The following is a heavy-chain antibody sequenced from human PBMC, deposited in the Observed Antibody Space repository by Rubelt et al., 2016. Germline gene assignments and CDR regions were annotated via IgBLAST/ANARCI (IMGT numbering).Heavy chain of an antibody. CDR2: IYYSGGT. V-gene: IGHV4-59*12. Sequence: QVQLQESGPGLVKPSETLSLTCTVSGGSISSYYWSWIRQPPGKGLEWIGYIYYSGGTNYNPSLKSRVTISVDTSKNQFSLKLSSVTAADTAVYYCARGLGTTVTSDYWGQGTLVTVSS. J-gene: IGHJ4*02. CDR3: ARGLGTTVTSDY. CDR1: GGSISSYY. D-gene: IGHD4-17*01.